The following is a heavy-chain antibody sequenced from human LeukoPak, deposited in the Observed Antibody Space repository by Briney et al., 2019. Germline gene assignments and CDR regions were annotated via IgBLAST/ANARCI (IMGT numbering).Heavy chain of an antibody. V-gene: IGHV3-43*01. J-gene: IGHJ4*02. CDR3: ARYSESYHAIDY. D-gene: IGHD1-14*01. CDR1: GFTFAEYT. Sequence: GGSLRLSCAASGFTFAEYTMHWVRQTPGKGLEWVSLITWDGADTYYADSVKGRFTISRDNAENTLYLQMNSLRAEDTALYYCARYSESYHAIDYWGQGTLVTVSS. CDR2: ITWDGADT.